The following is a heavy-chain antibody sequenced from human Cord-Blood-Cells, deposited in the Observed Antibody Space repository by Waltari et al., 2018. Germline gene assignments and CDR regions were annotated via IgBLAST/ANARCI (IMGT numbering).Heavy chain of an antibody. CDR2: ISYDGSNK. CDR3: AKDSPPYYYGSGSYLDY. J-gene: IGHJ4*02. D-gene: IGHD3-10*01. CDR1: GFTFGSYG. V-gene: IGHV3-30*18. Sequence: QVQLVESGGGVVQPGRSLRLSCEASGFTFGSYGLPWVRRAQGKGLEWVAVISYDGSNKYYADSVKGRFTISRDNSKNTLYLQMNSLRAEDTAVYYCAKDSPPYYYGSGSYLDYWGQGTLVTVSS.